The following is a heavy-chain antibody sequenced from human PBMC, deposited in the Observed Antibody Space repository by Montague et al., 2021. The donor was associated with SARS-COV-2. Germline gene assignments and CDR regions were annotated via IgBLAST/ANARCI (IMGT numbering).Heavy chain of an antibody. CDR2: FDHAGTK. CDR1: GGSIRSHL. CDR3: ARSGGVPRD. V-gene: IGHV4-59*11. Sequence: SETLSLTCTVSGGSIRSHLWSWIRQSPGKGLEWIGYFDHAGTKKYNPSLKTRVTISGDTSKNQFSLRLTSVTTADTAVYYCARSGGVPRDWGQGSLVTVSS. J-gene: IGHJ4*02. D-gene: IGHD3-10*01.